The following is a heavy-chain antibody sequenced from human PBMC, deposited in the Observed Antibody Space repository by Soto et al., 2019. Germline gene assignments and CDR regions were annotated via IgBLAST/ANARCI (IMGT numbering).Heavy chain of an antibody. J-gene: IGHJ4*02. CDR1: GFSLSTSGVG. CDR3: AHAIFTTVTTYYFDY. CDR2: IYWDDDK. V-gene: IGHV2-5*02. Sequence: QITLKESGPMLVKPTQTLTLTCTFSGFSLSTSGVGVGWIRQPPGKALEWLALIYWDDDKRYSPSLKSRLTITKDTSKNQVVLTMTNMDPVDTATYYCAHAIFTTVTTYYFDYWGQGTLVTVSS. D-gene: IGHD4-17*01.